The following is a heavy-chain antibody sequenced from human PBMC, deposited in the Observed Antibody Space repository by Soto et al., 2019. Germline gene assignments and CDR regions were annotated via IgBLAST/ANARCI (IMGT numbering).Heavy chain of an antibody. J-gene: IGHJ6*02. CDR3: ARVSGIYSYGMDV. D-gene: IGHD3-10*01. V-gene: IGHV4-34*01. CDR1: GGSFSGYY. Sequence: QVQLQQWGAGLLKPSETLSLTCAVYGGSFSGYYWSWIRQPPGKGLEWIGEINHSGSTNYNPSLTSRVPXSXDXXKNHFSLKLRSVTAADTAVYYCARVSGIYSYGMDVWGQGTTVTVSS. CDR2: INHSGST.